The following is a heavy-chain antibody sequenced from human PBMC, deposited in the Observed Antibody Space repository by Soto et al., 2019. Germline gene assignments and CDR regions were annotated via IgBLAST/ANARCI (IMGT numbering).Heavy chain of an antibody. J-gene: IGHJ4*02. CDR1: GDSISSSTYY. V-gene: IGHV4-39*01. Sequence: SSETLSLTCTVSGDSISSSTYYWGWIRQPPGKGLEWIGCIYHTGTTYYNLSLKSRVTISVDTSKNQFSLKLSSVTAADTAVYYCARPYFSSSSMFDYWGQGTLVTVSS. CDR2: IYHTGTT. D-gene: IGHD6-6*01. CDR3: ARPYFSSSSMFDY.